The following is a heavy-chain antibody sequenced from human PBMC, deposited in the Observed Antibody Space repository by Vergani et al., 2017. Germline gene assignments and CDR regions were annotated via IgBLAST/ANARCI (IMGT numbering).Heavy chain of an antibody. J-gene: IGHJ6*02. CDR1: GFTFSSYE. CDR2: ISSSGSTI. V-gene: IGHV3-48*03. CDR3: ARDKSGYDFVATLAQDYYYYYGMDV. D-gene: IGHD5-12*01. Sequence: EVQLVESGGGLVQPGGSLRLSCAASGFTFSSYEMNWVRQAPGKGLEWVSYISSSGSTIYYADSVKGRFTISRDNAKNSLYLQMNSLRAEDTAVYYCARDKSGYDFVATLAQDYYYYYGMDVWGQGTTVTVSS.